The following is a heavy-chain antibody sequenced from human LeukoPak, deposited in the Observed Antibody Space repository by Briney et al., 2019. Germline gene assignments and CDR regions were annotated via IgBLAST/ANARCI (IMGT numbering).Heavy chain of an antibody. CDR3: ARDVTYHGGDWFDP. V-gene: IGHV3-48*04. J-gene: IGHJ5*02. Sequence: PGGSLRLSCAASEFTFSSYSMSWVRQAPGKGLEWVSYISSTASSIYYADSVNGRFTISRDNAKNTLYLQMNSLRAEDTAVYYCARDVTYHGGDWFDPWGQGTLVTVSS. CDR2: ISSTASSI. D-gene: IGHD4-23*01. CDR1: EFTFSSYS.